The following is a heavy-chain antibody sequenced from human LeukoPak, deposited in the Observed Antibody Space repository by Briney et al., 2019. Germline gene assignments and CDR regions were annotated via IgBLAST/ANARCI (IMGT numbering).Heavy chain of an antibody. CDR2: INHSGST. V-gene: IGHV4-34*01. Sequence: KASETLSLTCAVYGGSFSGYYWSWIRQPPGKGLEWIGEINHSGSTNYNPSLKSRVTISVDTSKNQFSLKLSSVTAADTAVYYCARRSSSSWYRFSGNPQLYYYYMDVWGKGTTVTISS. CDR1: GGSFSGYY. D-gene: IGHD6-13*01. CDR3: ARRSSSSWYRFSGNPQLYYYYMDV. J-gene: IGHJ6*03.